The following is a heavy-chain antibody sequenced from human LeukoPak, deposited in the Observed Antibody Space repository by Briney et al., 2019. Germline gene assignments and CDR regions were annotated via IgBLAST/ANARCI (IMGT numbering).Heavy chain of an antibody. J-gene: IGHJ4*02. CDR1: GFTFSSYG. V-gene: IGHV3-30*03. CDR3: TRLSHMILTVSVDY. D-gene: IGHD3/OR15-3a*01. CDR2: ISYDGSNK. Sequence: GGSLRLSCAASGFTFSSYGMHWVRQAPGKGLEWVAVISYDGSNKYYADSVKGRFTISRDNSKNTLYLQMNSLKTEDTAVYYCTRLSHMILTVSVDYWGQGTLVTVSS.